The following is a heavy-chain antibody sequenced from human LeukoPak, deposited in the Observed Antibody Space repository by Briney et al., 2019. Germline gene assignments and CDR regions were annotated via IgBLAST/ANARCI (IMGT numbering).Heavy chain of an antibody. V-gene: IGHV3-49*04. J-gene: IGHJ4*02. CDR1: GFTFCDYA. CDR3: AKGCITIFCPFHY. D-gene: IGHD3-9*01. CDR2: IRSKAYGGTT. Sequence: GGSLRLSCTASGFTFCDYAMSWVRQAPGKGLEWVGFIRSKAYGGTTEYAASVKGRFTISRDDSKSIAYLQMNSLRAEDTAVYYCAKGCITIFCPFHYWGQGTLITVSS.